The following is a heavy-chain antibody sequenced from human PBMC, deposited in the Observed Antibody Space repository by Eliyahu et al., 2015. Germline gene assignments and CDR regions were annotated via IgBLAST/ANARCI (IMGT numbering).Heavy chain of an antibody. CDR3: ARYGDDHDPFDY. CDR1: XFTLNNYY. CDR2: INQDGSEI. Sequence: EVQLVESGGGLXQPGESLRLSCAAXXFTLNNYYMXWVRQAPGKGLEWVANINQDGSEIYLVXSVKGRFTISRDHVKNSLYLQMNYPKVEDTAVYYCARYGDDHDPFDYWGMGTLVTVSS. D-gene: IGHD1-1*01. V-gene: IGHV3-7*01. J-gene: IGHJ4*02.